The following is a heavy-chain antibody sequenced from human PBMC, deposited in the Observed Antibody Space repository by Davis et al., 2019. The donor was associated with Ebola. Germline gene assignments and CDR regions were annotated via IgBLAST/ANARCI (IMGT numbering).Heavy chain of an antibody. CDR2: IYHSGST. V-gene: IGHV4-30-2*01. D-gene: IGHD3-10*01. Sequence: MPSETLSLTCAVSGGSISSGGYSWSWIRQPPGKGLEWIGYIYHSGSTYYNPSLKSRVTISVDRSKNQFSLKLSSVTAADTAVYYCAREVGYYGSGSPSGAYYYYYGMDVWGQGTTVTVSS. CDR3: AREVGYYGSGSPSGAYYYYYGMDV. CDR1: GGSISSGGYS. J-gene: IGHJ6*02.